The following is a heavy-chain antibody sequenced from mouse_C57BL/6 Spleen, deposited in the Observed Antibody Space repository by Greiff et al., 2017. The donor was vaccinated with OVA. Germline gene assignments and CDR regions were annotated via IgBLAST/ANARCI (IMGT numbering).Heavy chain of an antibody. CDR2: IYPGSGST. CDR1: GYTFTSYW. V-gene: IGHV1-55*01. CDR3: ARGTTVVVYWYFDV. Sequence: QVQLKQPGAELVKPGASVKMSCKASGYTFTSYWITWVKQRPGQGLEWIGDIYPGSGSTNYNEKFKSKATLTVDTSSSTAYMQLSSLTSEDSAVYYCARGTTVVVYWYFDVWGTGTTVTVSS. D-gene: IGHD1-1*01. J-gene: IGHJ1*03.